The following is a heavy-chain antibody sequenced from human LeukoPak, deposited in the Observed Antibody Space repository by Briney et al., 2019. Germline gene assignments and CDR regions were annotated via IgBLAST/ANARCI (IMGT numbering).Heavy chain of an antibody. CDR2: IGTAGDT. CDR1: GFTFSSYD. J-gene: IGHJ6*02. Sequence: PGGSLRLSCAASGFTFSSYDMHWFRQATGKGLEWVSAIGTAGDTYYPGSVKGRFTISRENAKNSLYLQMNSLRAGDTAVYYCVAAMVTVSDYGMDVWGQGTTVTVSS. V-gene: IGHV3-13*01. CDR3: VAAMVTVSDYGMDV. D-gene: IGHD5-18*01.